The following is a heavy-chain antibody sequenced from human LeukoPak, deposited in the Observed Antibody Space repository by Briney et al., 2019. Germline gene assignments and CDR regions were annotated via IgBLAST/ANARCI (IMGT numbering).Heavy chain of an antibody. V-gene: IGHV3-7*03. CDR1: GFTFSSYW. Sequence: GGSLRLSCAASGFTFSSYWMSWVRQAPGKGLEWVANIKQDGSEKYYVGSVKGRFTISRDNSKNTLYLQMNSLRAEDTAVYYCAKDPPFDPWGQGTLVTVSS. CDR2: IKQDGSEK. CDR3: AKDPPFDP. J-gene: IGHJ5*02.